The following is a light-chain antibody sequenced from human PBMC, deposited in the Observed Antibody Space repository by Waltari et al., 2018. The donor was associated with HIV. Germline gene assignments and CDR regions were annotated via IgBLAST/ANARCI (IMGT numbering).Light chain of an antibody. Sequence: VMTQSPATLSVSPGDRTTLPCRASQSVRTKLAWYQQKPGQPPRLLIYGASTRATGIAARFSGNGSGTEFTLTINSLQSEDYAVYYCQQYDYWPPWTFGQGTKVEMK. CDR3: QQYDYWPPWT. CDR1: QSVRTK. CDR2: GAS. V-gene: IGKV3-15*01. J-gene: IGKJ1*01.